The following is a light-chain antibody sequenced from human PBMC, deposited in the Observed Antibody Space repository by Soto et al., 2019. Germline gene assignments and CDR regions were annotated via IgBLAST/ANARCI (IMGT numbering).Light chain of an antibody. J-gene: IGKJ5*01. Sequence: VMTQSPATLSVSPGETATLSCRASQSVGSNLAWYQQKPGQAPRLLIYAASTRATGIPAGFSGSGSGTEFTLTISSLQSEDFAVYYCQQYNNWSFGQGTRLEIK. CDR1: QSVGSN. CDR3: QQYNNWS. CDR2: AAS. V-gene: IGKV3-15*01.